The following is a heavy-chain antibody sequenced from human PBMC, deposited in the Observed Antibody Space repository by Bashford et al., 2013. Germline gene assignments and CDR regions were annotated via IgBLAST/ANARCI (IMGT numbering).Heavy chain of an antibody. CDR1: GGSFSGFH. V-gene: IGHV4-34*01. CDR2: INDSGST. J-gene: IGHJ4*02. CDR3: ARGRHSGWPTSDY. Sequence: SETLSLTCAVYGGSFSGFHWSWIRQPPGKGLEWIGEINDSGSTNYNPSLKSRVTISVDTSKNQFSLKLSPVTAADTALYFCARGRHSGWPTSDYWGQGSLVTVSS. D-gene: IGHD6-19*01.